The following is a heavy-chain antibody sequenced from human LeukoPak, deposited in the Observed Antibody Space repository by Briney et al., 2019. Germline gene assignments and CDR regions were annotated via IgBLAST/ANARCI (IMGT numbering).Heavy chain of an antibody. CDR3: STDLTPLRCGGHCTFDY. CDR1: GFTFSDAW. J-gene: IGHJ4*02. Sequence: GGSLRLSCAASGFTFSDAWRSWGRQTPGKGLEWVGRIKSKTDARTTHYTAPVKGSSIISRDDSKHTVYLPISSPKTDDTAVYSCSTDLTPLRCGGHCTFDYWGQGALVTVSS. V-gene: IGHV3-15*01. D-gene: IGHD2-21*01. CDR2: IKSKTDARTT.